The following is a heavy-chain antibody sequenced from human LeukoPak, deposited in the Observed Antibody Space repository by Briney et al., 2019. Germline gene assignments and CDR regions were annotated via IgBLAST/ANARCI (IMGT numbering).Heavy chain of an antibody. Sequence: GGSLRLSCAASGFTFDDYAMHWVRQAPGKGLEWVSGISWNSGSIGYADSVKGRFTISRDNAKNSLYLQMNSLRAEDTALYYCAKDISPRDEYDFWSGSQTSYYYYGMDVWGQGTTVTVSS. CDR1: GFTFDDYA. CDR2: ISWNSGSI. D-gene: IGHD3-3*01. V-gene: IGHV3-9*01. CDR3: AKDISPRDEYDFWSGSQTSYYYYGMDV. J-gene: IGHJ6*02.